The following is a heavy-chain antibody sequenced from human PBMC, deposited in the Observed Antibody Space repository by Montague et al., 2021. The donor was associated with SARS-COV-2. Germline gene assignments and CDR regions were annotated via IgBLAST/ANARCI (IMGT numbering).Heavy chain of an antibody. CDR1: GGSISSYY. V-gene: IGHV4-59*13. J-gene: IGHJ4*02. Sequence: SETLSLTCTVSGGSISSYYWSWIRQPPGRGLEWIGYIYYSGSTXYNPSLKSRVTISVDTSKNQFSLKLSSVTAADTAVYYCARDLGDYWGQGTLVTVSS. CDR3: ARDLGDY. CDR2: IYYSGST.